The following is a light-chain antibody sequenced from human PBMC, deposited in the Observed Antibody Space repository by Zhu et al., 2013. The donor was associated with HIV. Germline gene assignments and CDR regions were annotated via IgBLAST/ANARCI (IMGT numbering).Light chain of an antibody. CDR2: EAS. Sequence: EIVLTQSPATLSLSPGERATLSCRASQSVSSNLAWYQQKPGQAPRLVLYEASSRATGISDRFSGSGSGTDFTLSISRLEPEDFAVYYCQLHRSSAFTFGGGTKVEI. J-gene: IGKJ4*01. CDR1: QSVSSN. V-gene: IGKV3D-20*02. CDR3: QLHRSSAFT.